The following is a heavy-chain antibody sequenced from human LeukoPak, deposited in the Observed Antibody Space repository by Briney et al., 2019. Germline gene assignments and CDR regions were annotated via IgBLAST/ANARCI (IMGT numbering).Heavy chain of an antibody. V-gene: IGHV1-2*02. Sequence: ASVKVSCKASGYTFTGYYMHWVRQAPGQGLEWMGWINPNSGGTNYAQKFQGRVTMTRDTSISTAYMELSSLRSEDTAVYYCAREGDGYNSFDYWGQGTLVTVSS. J-gene: IGHJ4*02. CDR3: AREGDGYNSFDY. CDR1: GYTFTGYY. D-gene: IGHD5-24*01. CDR2: INPNSGGT.